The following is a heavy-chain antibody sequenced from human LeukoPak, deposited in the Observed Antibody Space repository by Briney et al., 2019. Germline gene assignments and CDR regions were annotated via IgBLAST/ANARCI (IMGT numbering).Heavy chain of an antibody. CDR2: IIPIFGIA. D-gene: IGHD4-11*01. CDR3: ASSTVTTAYGRGY. J-gene: IGHJ4*02. CDR1: GGTFSSYA. V-gene: IGHV1-69*17. Sequence: SVKVSCKASGGTFSSYAISWVRQAPGQGLEWMGGIIPIFGIANYAQKFQGRVTITADKSTSTAYMELSSLRSEDTAVYYCASSTVTTAYGRGYWGQGTLVTVSS.